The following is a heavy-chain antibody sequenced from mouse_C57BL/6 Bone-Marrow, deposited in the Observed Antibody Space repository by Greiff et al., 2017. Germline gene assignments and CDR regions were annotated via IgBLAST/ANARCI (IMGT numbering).Heavy chain of an antibody. CDR1: GYAFSSYW. Sequence: QVQLQKSGAELVKPGASVKISCKASGYAFSSYWMNWVKQRPGKGLEWIGQIYPGDGDTNYNGKFKGKATLTADKSSSTAYMQLSSLTSEDSAVYFCARNSNYWYFDVWGTGTTVTVSS. CDR3: ARNSNYWYFDV. CDR2: IYPGDGDT. V-gene: IGHV1-80*01. J-gene: IGHJ1*03. D-gene: IGHD2-5*01.